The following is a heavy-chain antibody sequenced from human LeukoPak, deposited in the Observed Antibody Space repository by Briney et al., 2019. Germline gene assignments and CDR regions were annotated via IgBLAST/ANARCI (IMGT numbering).Heavy chain of an antibody. J-gene: IGHJ6*03. V-gene: IGHV3-11*04. CDR3: ARSQYYDFWSGYFGRYPYYMDV. D-gene: IGHD3-3*01. CDR1: RFTFSDYY. CDR2: ISSSGSTI. Sequence: GGSLRLSCAASRFTFSDYYMSWIRQAPGKGLEWVSYISSSGSTIYYADSVKGRFTISRDNAKNSLYLQMNSLRAEDTAVYYCARSQYYDFWSGYFGRYPYYMDVWGKGTTVTVSS.